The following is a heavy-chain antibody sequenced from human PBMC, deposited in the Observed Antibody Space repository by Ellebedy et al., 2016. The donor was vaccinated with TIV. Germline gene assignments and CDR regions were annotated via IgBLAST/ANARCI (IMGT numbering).Heavy chain of an antibody. CDR1: GFTFSSYG. V-gene: IGHV3-30*03. J-gene: IGHJ6*02. CDR2: ISYDGSNK. Sequence: GESLKISXAASGFTFSSYGMHWVRQAPGKGLEWVAVISYDGSNKYYADSVKGRFTISRDNSKNTLYLQMNSLRAEDTAVYYCARDQIVPAASPYGMDVWGQGTTVTVSS. CDR3: ARDQIVPAASPYGMDV. D-gene: IGHD2-2*01.